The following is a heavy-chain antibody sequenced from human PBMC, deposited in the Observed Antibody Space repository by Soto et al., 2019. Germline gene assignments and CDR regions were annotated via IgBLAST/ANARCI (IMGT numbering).Heavy chain of an antibody. CDR3: AGGWGGYFRH. Sequence: QVQLQESGPGLVKPSETLSLTCTVSVGSISSYYWSWIRQPPGKGLEWIGYIYYSGSTNYNPSLTSRVTISADTSKNQFSLKLSSVTAADTAVYYCAGGWGGYFRHWGQGTLVTVSS. CDR2: IYYSGST. J-gene: IGHJ1*01. V-gene: IGHV4-59*01. CDR1: VGSISSYY. D-gene: IGHD7-27*01.